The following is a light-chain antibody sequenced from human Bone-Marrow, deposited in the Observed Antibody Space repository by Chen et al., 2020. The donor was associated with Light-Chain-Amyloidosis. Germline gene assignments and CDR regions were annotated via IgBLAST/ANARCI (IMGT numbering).Light chain of an antibody. CDR2: RDT. Sequence: SDQPTQPPSVSVSPGHTARITWSGDDYPTKSAYWYQQKPGQAPVLVIHRDTERPSGISERFSGSSSGTTATLTISGVQAEDEADYHCQSADSSGTYEVIFGGGTKLTVL. CDR3: QSADSSGTYEVI. V-gene: IGLV3-25*03. J-gene: IGLJ2*01. CDR1: DYPTKS.